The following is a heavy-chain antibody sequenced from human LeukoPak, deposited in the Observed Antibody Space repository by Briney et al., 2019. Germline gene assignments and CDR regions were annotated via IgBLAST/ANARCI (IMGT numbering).Heavy chain of an antibody. CDR2: MNPNSGNT. Sequence: ASVTVSFKASGYTFTSYDINWVRQATGQGLEWMGWMNPNSGNTGYAQKFQGRVTMTRNTSISTAYMELSSLRSEDTAVYYCAREAGRYYYDSSGYLNWGQGTLVTVSS. J-gene: IGHJ4*02. CDR3: AREAGRYYYDSSGYLN. V-gene: IGHV1-8*01. D-gene: IGHD3-22*01. CDR1: GYTFTSYD.